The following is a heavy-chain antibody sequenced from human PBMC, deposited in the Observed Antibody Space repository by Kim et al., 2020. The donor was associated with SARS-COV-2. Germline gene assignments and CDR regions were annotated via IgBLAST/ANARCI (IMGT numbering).Heavy chain of an antibody. CDR3: ASNYYYYYYMDV. J-gene: IGHJ6*03. CDR2: INHSGST. CDR1: GGSFSGYY. Sequence: SETLSLTCAVYGGSFSGYYWSWIRQPPGKGLEWIGEINHSGSTNYNPSLKSRVTISVDTSKNQFSLKLSSVTAAETAVYYCASNYYYYYYMDVWGKGTTVTPSS. V-gene: IGHV4-34*01.